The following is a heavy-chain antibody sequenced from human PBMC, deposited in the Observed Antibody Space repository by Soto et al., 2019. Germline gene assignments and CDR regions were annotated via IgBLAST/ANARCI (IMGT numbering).Heavy chain of an antibody. J-gene: IGHJ4*02. CDR3: ITDGACGGDCYSPDS. D-gene: IGHD2-21*02. CDR2: IKSKSDGGAT. CDR1: GLTFRSAW. Sequence: PGGSLRLSCAASGLTFRSAWMSWVRQAPGKGLEWVGRIKSKSDGGATDYAAPVKGRFTISRDDSKNTLYLHMNSLKTEDTAVYYCITDGACGGDCYSPDSWGQGTLVTVSS. V-gene: IGHV3-15*01.